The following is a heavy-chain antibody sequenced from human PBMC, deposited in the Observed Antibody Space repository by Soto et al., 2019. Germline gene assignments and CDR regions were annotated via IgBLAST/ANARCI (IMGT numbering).Heavy chain of an antibody. Sequence: EVQLVESGGGLVKPGGSLRLSCAASGFTFKSAWMNWVRQAPGKGLEWVGRIKSKTDGGTTDYAAPVKGRFTISRADSKSTLYLQMNSLKTEDTGVYYCTTVSPGSGYPYDAFHIWGQGTMVTVSS. V-gene: IGHV3-15*07. J-gene: IGHJ3*02. CDR2: IKSKTDGGTT. CDR3: TTVSPGSGYPYDAFHI. D-gene: IGHD3-22*01. CDR1: GFTFKSAW.